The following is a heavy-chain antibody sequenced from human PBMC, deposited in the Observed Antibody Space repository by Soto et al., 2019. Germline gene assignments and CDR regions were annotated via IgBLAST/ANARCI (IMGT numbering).Heavy chain of an antibody. CDR2: ISGSGGST. CDR1: GFTFSSYA. CDR3: AKEMYSSSYFDY. J-gene: IGHJ4*02. V-gene: IGHV3-23*01. Sequence: PGGSLRLSCAASGFTFSSYAMTWVRQAPGKGLEWVSVISGSGGSTYYLDSVKGRFTISRYDSKNTLYLHMNSLRGEDTAVYYCAKEMYSSSYFDYWGQGTLVTVSS. D-gene: IGHD6-13*01.